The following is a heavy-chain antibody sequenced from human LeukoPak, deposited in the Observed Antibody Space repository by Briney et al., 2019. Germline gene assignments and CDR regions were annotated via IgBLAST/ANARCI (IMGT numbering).Heavy chain of an antibody. CDR3: VRDTQLLSGRYSGHFDS. D-gene: IGHD1-26*01. V-gene: IGHV3-30-3*01. Sequence: SGRSLRLSCAASGFIFSSYAMHWVRQAPGKGLDWVAVISFDGTNKYYTDSVKGRFTISRDDSKNTLFLQMDSLRPEDTALYYCVRDTQLLSGRYSGHFDSWGQGTLVAVSS. J-gene: IGHJ4*02. CDR2: ISFDGTNK. CDR1: GFIFSSYA.